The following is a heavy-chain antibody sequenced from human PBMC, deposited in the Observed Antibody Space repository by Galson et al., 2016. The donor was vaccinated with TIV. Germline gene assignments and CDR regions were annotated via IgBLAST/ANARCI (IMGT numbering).Heavy chain of an antibody. V-gene: IGHV3-30-3*01. Sequence: SLRLSCAASGFTFNSYAMNWVRQAPGKGLEWVAVISYDGSNNADSVKGRFTISRDKSKNTLYLQMNSLRGEDTAAYYCARTLTSYYFDYWGQGTLVTVSS. CDR1: GFTFNSYA. CDR3: ARTLTSYYFDY. CDR2: ISYDGSN. J-gene: IGHJ4*02. D-gene: IGHD1-20*01.